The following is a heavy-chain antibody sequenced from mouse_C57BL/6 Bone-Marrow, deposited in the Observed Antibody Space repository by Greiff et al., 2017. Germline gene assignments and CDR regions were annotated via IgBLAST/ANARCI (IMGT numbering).Heavy chain of an antibody. Sequence: VKLVESGAELARPGASVKLSCKASGYTFTSYGISWVKQRTGQGLEWIGEIYPRSGSTYYNEKFKGKATLTADKSSSTAYMELRSLTSEDSAVYFCARRGCYAYYFDYWGQGTTLTVSS. D-gene: IGHD6-5*01. CDR1: GYTFTSYG. CDR3: ARRGCYAYYFDY. V-gene: IGHV1-81*01. CDR2: IYPRSGST. J-gene: IGHJ2*01.